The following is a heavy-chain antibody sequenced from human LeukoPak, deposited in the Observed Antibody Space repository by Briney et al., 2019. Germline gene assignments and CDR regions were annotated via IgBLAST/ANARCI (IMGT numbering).Heavy chain of an antibody. CDR1: GGSINSYY. V-gene: IGHV4-59*08. J-gene: IGHJ3*02. Sequence: SETLSLTCTVSGGSINSYYWSWIRQPPGKGLEWIGYIYGSGSTNYSPSLKSRLTISLDTSKNQFSLRLSSVTAADTAVYYCARTGNDAFDIWGQGTMVTVSS. D-gene: IGHD7-27*01. CDR3: ARTGNDAFDI. CDR2: IYGSGST.